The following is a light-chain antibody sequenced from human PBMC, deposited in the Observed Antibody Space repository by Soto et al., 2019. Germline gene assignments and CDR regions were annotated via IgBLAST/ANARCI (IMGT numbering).Light chain of an antibody. J-gene: IGLJ2*01. CDR3: QSYGSSGVV. Sequence: QSVLTQPPSVSGAPGQRVTISCTGSMSNIGAGYDVHWYQQLPGTAPKLLISANTNRPSGVPDRFSGSKSGTSASLAITGLQDDDEADYYCQSYGSSGVVFGGGTKLTVL. CDR1: MSNIGAGYD. CDR2: ANT. V-gene: IGLV1-40*01.